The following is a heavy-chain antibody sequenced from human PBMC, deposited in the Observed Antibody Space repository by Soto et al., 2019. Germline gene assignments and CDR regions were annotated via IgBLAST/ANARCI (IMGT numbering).Heavy chain of an antibody. CDR1: GGTFSSYA. CDR3: ARVLRFLELGPNWFDP. Sequence: GASVKVSCKASGGTFSSYAISWVRQAPGQGLEWMGGIIPIFGTANYAQKFQGRVTITADKSTSTAYMELSSLRSEDTAVYCCARVLRFLELGPNWFDPWGQGTLVTVSS. J-gene: IGHJ5*02. CDR2: IIPIFGTA. V-gene: IGHV1-69*06. D-gene: IGHD3-3*01.